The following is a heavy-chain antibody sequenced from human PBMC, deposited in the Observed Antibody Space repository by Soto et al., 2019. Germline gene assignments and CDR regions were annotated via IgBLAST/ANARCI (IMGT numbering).Heavy chain of an antibody. Sequence: GGSLRLSCAASGFTFSNYGMHWVRQAPGKGLEWVAFISDDGSNKYYADSMKGRFTMSRDNSKSTLYLQMSSLRVEGTAVYYCTKRRNVLRFLEWSSGMEVWGQGTTVTVS. V-gene: IGHV3-30*18. J-gene: IGHJ6*02. CDR3: TKRRNVLRFLEWSSGMEV. CDR1: GFTFSNYG. D-gene: IGHD3-3*01. CDR2: ISDDGSNK.